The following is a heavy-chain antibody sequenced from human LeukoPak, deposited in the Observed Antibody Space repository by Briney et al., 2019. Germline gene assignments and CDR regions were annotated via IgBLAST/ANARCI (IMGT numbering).Heavy chain of an antibody. CDR1: GFTFSSYG. V-gene: IGHV3-30*02. CDR2: IRYDGSNK. Sequence: PGGSLRLSCAASGFTFSSYGMHWVRQAPGKGLEWVAFIRYDGSNKYYADSVKGRFTISRDNSKNTLYLQMNSLRAENTAVYYWAKAPNRGSYNERNNYYYYYYRAVGGKGPTAPVP. D-gene: IGHD1-26*01. J-gene: IGHJ6*03. CDR3: AKAPNRGSYNERNNYYYYYYRAV.